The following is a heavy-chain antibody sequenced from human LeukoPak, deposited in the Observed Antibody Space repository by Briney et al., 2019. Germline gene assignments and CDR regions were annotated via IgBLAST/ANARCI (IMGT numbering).Heavy chain of an antibody. CDR2: IYYSGST. J-gene: IGHJ6*04. V-gene: IGHV4-59*01. Sequence: SETLSLTCTVSGGSISSYYWSWIRQPPGKGLEWIGYIYYSGSTNYNPSLKSRVTISVDTSKNQFSLKLSSVTAADTAVYYCARGRRITMVRGGPGCMDVWGKGTTVTISS. CDR1: GGSISSYY. D-gene: IGHD3-10*01. CDR3: ARGRRITMVRGGPGCMDV.